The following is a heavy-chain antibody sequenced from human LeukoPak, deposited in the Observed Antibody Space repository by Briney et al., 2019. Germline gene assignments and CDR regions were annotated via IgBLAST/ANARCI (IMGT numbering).Heavy chain of an antibody. J-gene: IGHJ4*02. D-gene: IGHD2/OR15-2a*01. CDR2: IYYSGST. V-gene: IGHV4-59*01. CDR3: ARGGPLSAYLFDY. CDR1: GGSISSYY. Sequence: SETLSLTCTVSGGSISSYYWSWIRQPPGKGLEWIGYIYYSGSTSYNPSLKSRVTMSVDTSKNQFSLKLSSVTAADTAVYYCARGGPLSAYLFDYWGQGTLVTVSS.